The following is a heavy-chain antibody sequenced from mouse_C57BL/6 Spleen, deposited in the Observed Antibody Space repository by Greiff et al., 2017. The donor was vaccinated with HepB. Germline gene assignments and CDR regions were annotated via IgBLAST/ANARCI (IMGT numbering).Heavy chain of an antibody. CDR2: IDPEDGET. CDR3: APIYYDYDGFAY. Sequence: VQLQESGAELVKPGASVKLSCPASAFNIKDDYMHWVKQRTEQGLEWIGRIDPEDGETKYAPTFQGKATITADTASNKADLQLSILTSEDTAVYYCAPIYYDYDGFAYWGEGTLVTVSA. CDR1: AFNIKDDY. J-gene: IGHJ3*01. V-gene: IGHV14-2*01. D-gene: IGHD2-4*01.